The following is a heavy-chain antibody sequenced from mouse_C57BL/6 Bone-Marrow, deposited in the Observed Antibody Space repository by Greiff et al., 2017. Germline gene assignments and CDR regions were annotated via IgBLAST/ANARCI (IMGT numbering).Heavy chain of an antibody. Sequence: QVQLQQPGAELVKPGASVKLSCKASGYTFTSYWMQWVKQRPGQGLEWIGEIDPSDSYTNYNQKFKGKATLTVDTSSSTAYMQLSSLTSEDSAVYYCARCGSGYLDYWGQHHSHSLL. CDR3: ARCGSGYLDY. J-gene: IGHJ2*01. D-gene: IGHD3-2*02. CDR2: IDPSDSYT. V-gene: IGHV1-50*01. CDR1: GYTFTSYW.